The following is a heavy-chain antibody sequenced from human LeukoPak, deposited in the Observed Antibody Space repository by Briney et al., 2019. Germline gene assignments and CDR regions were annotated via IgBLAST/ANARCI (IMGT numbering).Heavy chain of an antibody. D-gene: IGHD5-12*01. V-gene: IGHV4-59*08. CDR2: ILYSGTT. Sequence: PSETLSLPCTVSGGPNSSYYWSWIRQPPGKGLEWIGYILYSGTTNSNPSLKSRVTISVDTSKNQISLKLSSVTAADTAVYYCARMGGYSGYATHWGQGTLVTVSS. CDR1: GGPNSSYY. CDR3: ARMGGYSGYATH. J-gene: IGHJ4*02.